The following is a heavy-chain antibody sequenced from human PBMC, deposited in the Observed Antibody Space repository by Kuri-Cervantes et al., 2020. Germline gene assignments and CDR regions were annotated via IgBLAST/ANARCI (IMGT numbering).Heavy chain of an antibody. Sequence: GESLKISCAASGFTFDDYAMHWVRQAPGKGLEWVSVISGGGGATYYADSVKGRFTISRDNSKNTLYLQMNSLRAEDTALYYCAKDRAGFLDYWGQGTLVTVSS. CDR2: ISGGGGAT. CDR1: GFTFDDYA. CDR3: AKDRAGFLDY. V-gene: IGHV3-23*01. J-gene: IGHJ4*02.